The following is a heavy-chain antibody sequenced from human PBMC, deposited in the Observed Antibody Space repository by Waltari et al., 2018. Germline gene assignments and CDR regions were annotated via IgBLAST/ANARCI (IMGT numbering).Heavy chain of an antibody. J-gene: IGHJ4*02. Sequence: EVQLVESGGGVVQPGGSLSTSCAASDFPFSRFWMHWVRQAPGKGLVWVSRINSDGSSTSYADSVKGRFTISRDNAKNTLYLQMNSLRAEDTAVYYCASARYSGTYYNDYWGQGMLVTVSP. CDR2: INSDGSST. CDR3: ASARYSGTYYNDY. CDR1: DFPFSRFW. D-gene: IGHD1-26*01. V-gene: IGHV3-74*01.